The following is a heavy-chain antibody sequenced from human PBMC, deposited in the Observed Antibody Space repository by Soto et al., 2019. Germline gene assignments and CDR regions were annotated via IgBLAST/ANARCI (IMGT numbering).Heavy chain of an antibody. CDR1: GGTFSIYA. V-gene: IGHV1-69*13. CDR3: ARAGLTTDDYYYYGMDV. Sequence: GASVKVSCKASGGTFSIYAISWGRQAPGQGFEWMGGIIPIFGTANYAQKFQGRVTITADESTSTAYMELSSLRSEDTAVYYCARAGLTTDDYYYYGMDVWGQGTTVTVSS. CDR2: IIPIFGTA. D-gene: IGHD4-4*01. J-gene: IGHJ6*02.